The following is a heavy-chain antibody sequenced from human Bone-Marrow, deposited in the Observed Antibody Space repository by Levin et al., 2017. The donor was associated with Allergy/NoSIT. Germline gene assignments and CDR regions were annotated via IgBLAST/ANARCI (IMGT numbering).Heavy chain of an antibody. CDR1: GFTFTNAW. D-gene: IGHD5-12*01. Sequence: GESLKISCAASGFTFTNAWMSWVRQAPGKGLEWVGRIKSKIDGGARDYAASVKGRFTISRDDSKNTVDLQMNSLNTEDTAVYYCTTESGYDGADGFDIWGQGTMVTVSS. CDR3: TTESGYDGADGFDI. J-gene: IGHJ3*02. V-gene: IGHV3-15*01. CDR2: IKSKIDGGAR.